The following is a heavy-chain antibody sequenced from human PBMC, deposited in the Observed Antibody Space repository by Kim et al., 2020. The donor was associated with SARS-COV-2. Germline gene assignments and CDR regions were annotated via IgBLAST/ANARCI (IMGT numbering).Heavy chain of an antibody. CDR2: IYYSGST. J-gene: IGHJ3*02. Sequence: SETLSLTCTVSGGSISSSSYYWGWIRQPPGKGLEWIGSIYYSGSTYYNPSLKSRVTISVDTSKNQFSLKLSSVTAADTAVYYCARGYYDSSGYLEIGAFDIWGQGTMVTVSS. V-gene: IGHV4-39*01. CDR3: ARGYYDSSGYLEIGAFDI. CDR1: GGSISSSSYY. D-gene: IGHD3-22*01.